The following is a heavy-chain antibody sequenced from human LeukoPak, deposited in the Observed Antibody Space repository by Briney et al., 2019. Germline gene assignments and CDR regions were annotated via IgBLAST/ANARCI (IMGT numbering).Heavy chain of an antibody. CDR3: ARSFGVVIPIDY. CDR2: INPNSGGT. Sequence: GASVKVSCKASGYTFTGYYMHWVRQAPGQGLEWMGWINPNSGGTNYAQKFQSRVTMTRDTSISTAYMELSRLRSDDTAVYYCARSFGVVIPIDYWGQGTLVTVSS. J-gene: IGHJ4*02. CDR1: GYTFTGYY. V-gene: IGHV1-2*02. D-gene: IGHD3-3*01.